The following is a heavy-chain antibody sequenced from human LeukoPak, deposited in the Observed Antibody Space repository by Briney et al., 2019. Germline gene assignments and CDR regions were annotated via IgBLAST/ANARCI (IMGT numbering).Heavy chain of an antibody. Sequence: GGSLRLSCAASGFTFSGYWTSWVRQAPGKGLEWVANINQDGSEKYYVDSVKGRFTISRDNAKNSLSLQMGSLRVEDTAVYYCARESTAGYNSSWYGFRNWGQGTLVSVSS. CDR3: ARESTAGYNSSWYGFRN. D-gene: IGHD6-13*01. CDR1: GFTFSGYW. CDR2: INQDGSEK. J-gene: IGHJ1*01. V-gene: IGHV3-7*01.